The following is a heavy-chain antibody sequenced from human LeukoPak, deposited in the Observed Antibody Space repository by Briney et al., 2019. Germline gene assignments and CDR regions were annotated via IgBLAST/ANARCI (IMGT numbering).Heavy chain of an antibody. CDR2: INHSGST. D-gene: IGHD6-19*01. V-gene: IGHV4-34*01. CDR1: GGSFSGYY. Sequence: PSETLSLTCAVYGGSFSGYYWSWIRQPPGKGLEWIGEINHSGSTNYNPSLKSRVTISVDTSKNQFSLKLSSVTAADTAVYYCARVRAGLIAVAPFDYWGQGTLVTVSS. CDR3: ARVRAGLIAVAPFDY. J-gene: IGHJ4*02.